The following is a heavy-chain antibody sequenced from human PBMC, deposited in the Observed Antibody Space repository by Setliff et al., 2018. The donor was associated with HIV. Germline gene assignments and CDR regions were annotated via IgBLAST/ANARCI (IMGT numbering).Heavy chain of an antibody. CDR1: GYIFANYG. V-gene: IGHV1-18*01. Sequence: PSVKVSCKASGYIFANYGISWVRQAPGQGLEWMGWISAYNGNTKYAQKFQGRVTLTADESTSIAYMELNSLRSEDTAVYYCARGRASGSANSGWGQGTLVTVSS. CDR2: ISAYNGNT. CDR3: ARGRASGSANSG. D-gene: IGHD7-27*01. J-gene: IGHJ4*02.